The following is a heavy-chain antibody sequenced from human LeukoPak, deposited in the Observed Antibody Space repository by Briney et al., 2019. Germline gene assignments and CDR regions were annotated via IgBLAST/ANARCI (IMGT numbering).Heavy chain of an antibody. V-gene: IGHV1-2*02. CDR1: GYTFTGPY. D-gene: IGHD2-8*01. CDR2: INPNSGGT. Sequence: GASVKVSCKASGYTFTGPYIHWMRQAPGQGLEWMGGINPNSGGTKYAQRFQGRVTVTRDTSTSTAYLELSGLRADDTAAYYCARVEYCTKGVCINFDLWGQGTLVTVSS. CDR3: ARVEYCTKGVCINFDL. J-gene: IGHJ4*02.